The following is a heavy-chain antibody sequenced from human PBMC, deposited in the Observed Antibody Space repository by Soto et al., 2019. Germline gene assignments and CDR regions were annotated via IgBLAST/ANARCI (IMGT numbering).Heavy chain of an antibody. Sequence: EVQLLESGGGLVQPGGSLRLSCAASGFTFSSYAMSWVRQAPGKGLEWVSGITGSGGSTYYADSVKGRFTISRDKSKNTQYLQMNSLRAEDTAVYYCARGYCGGGSCYSPFDWGQGTLVTVSS. V-gene: IGHV3-23*01. CDR1: GFTFSSYA. CDR2: ITGSGGST. J-gene: IGHJ4*02. CDR3: ARGYCGGGSCYSPFD. D-gene: IGHD2-15*01.